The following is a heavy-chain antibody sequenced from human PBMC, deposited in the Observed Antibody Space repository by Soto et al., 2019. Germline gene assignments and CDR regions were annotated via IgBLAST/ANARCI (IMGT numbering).Heavy chain of an antibody. CDR3: AKVPRLDIAALMDSINYYYDGMDV. J-gene: IGHJ6*02. CDR1: GFTFSSYA. D-gene: IGHD6-6*01. CDR2: ISGSGGST. Sequence: GGSLRLACAASGFTFSSYAMSWVRQAPGKGLEWVSAISGSGGSTYYADSVKGRFTISRDNSKNTLYLQMNSLRAEDTAVYYCAKVPRLDIAALMDSINYYYDGMDVWAQRTTVTGSS. V-gene: IGHV3-23*01.